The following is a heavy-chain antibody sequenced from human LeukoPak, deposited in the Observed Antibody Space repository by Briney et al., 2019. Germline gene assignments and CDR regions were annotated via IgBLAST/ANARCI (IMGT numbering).Heavy chain of an antibody. CDR3: ARGMIVGYYFDY. D-gene: IGHD3-22*01. CDR2: INPNNDGT. Sequence: GASVKVSCKASGYTFTCYYIHWVRQAPGQGLEWMGRINPNNDGTNYAQKFQGRVTMTRDTSISTAYMDLSRLTSDDTAVYYCARGMIVGYYFDYWGQGTLVTVSS. V-gene: IGHV1-2*06. J-gene: IGHJ4*02. CDR1: GYTFTCYY.